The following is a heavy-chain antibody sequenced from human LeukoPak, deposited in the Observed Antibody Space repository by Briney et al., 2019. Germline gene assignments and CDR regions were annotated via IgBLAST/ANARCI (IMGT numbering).Heavy chain of an antibody. CDR1: GGSISSYY. D-gene: IGHD1-1*01. CDR2: INDSGST. V-gene: IGHV4-59*08. CDR3: TRRGRNNWGEGNDY. J-gene: IGHJ4*02. Sequence: SETLSLTRTVSGGSISSYYWSWIRQPPGKGLEWIGYINDSGSTNSNPSLKSRVTMSVDTSKNQFSLKLSSVTAADTAVYYCTRRGRNNWGEGNDYWGQGTLVTVSS.